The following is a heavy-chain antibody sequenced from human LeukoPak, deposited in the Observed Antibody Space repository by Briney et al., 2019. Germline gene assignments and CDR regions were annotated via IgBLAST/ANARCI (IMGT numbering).Heavy chain of an antibody. CDR1: GFTFDDYA. V-gene: IGHV3-9*01. CDR2: ISWNSGSI. Sequence: GGSLRLSCAASGFTFDDYAMHWVRQAPGKGLEWVSGISWNSGSIGYADSVKGRFTTSRDNAKNSLYLQMNSLRAEDTALYYCAKDRATVTITYYMDVWGKGTTVTVSS. J-gene: IGHJ6*03. CDR3: AKDRATVTITYYMDV. D-gene: IGHD4-17*01.